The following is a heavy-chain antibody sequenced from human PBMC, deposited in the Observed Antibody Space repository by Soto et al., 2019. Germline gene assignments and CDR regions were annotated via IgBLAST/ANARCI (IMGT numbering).Heavy chain of an antibody. D-gene: IGHD4-17*01. Sequence: EVQLVESGGGLVKPGGSLRLSCAASGFTFSNAWMSWVRQAPGKGLEWVGRIKSKTDGGTTEYAAPVKGRFTISRDDSKNTLYLQRNSLKTEDTAVYYCTTVGRWPYYYYYMDVWGKGTTVTVSS. CDR3: TTVGRWPYYYYYMDV. CDR2: IKSKTDGGTT. V-gene: IGHV3-15*01. CDR1: GFTFSNAW. J-gene: IGHJ6*03.